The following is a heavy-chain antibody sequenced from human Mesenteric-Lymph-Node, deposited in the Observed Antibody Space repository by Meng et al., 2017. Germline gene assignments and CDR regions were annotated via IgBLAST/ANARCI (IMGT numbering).Heavy chain of an antibody. CDR3: ARDPTRRGYSYGYVRTRYGMDV. D-gene: IGHD5-18*01. J-gene: IGHJ6*02. CDR2: INPNSGGT. V-gene: IGHV1-2*02. Sequence: ASVKVSCKASGYTFTGYYMHWVRQAPGQGLEWMGWINPNSGGTNYAQKFQGRVTMTRDTSISTAYMELSRLRSDDTAVYYCARDPTRRGYSYGYVRTRYGMDVWGQGTTVTVSS. CDR1: GYTFTGYY.